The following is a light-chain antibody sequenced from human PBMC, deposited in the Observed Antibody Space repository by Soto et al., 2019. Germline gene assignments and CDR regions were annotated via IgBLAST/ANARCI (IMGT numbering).Light chain of an antibody. CDR2: DVS. J-gene: IGLJ1*01. Sequence: QSVLTQPASVSGSPGQSITISCTGTSSDVGDYNYVSWYQQHPGKAPKLMIYDVSKRPSGVSNRFSGSKSGNTASLTISGLQAEDEADYYCSSYTSSSTLVVFGTGTKVTVL. V-gene: IGLV2-14*03. CDR1: SSDVGDYNY. CDR3: SSYTSSSTLVV.